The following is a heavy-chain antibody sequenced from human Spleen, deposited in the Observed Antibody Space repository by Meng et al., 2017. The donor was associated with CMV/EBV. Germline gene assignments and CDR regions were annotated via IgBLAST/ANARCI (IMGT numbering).Heavy chain of an antibody. V-gene: IGHV3-74*01. D-gene: IGHD3-3*01. CDR1: RFTFSQYW. CDR3: ARRGDDFWSGYLY. J-gene: IGHJ4*02. Sequence: GESLKISCAASRFTFSQYWMHWVRQAPGKGLMWVSRINDDGSSTNYADSVKGRFTISRDNAKNSLYLQMNSLTAEDTAVYYCARRGDDFWSGYLYWGQGALVTVSS. CDR2: INDDGSST.